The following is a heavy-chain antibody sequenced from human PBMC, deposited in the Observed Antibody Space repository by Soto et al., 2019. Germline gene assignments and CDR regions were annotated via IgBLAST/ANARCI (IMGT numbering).Heavy chain of an antibody. V-gene: IGHV3-7*01. J-gene: IGHJ4*02. Sequence: GGSLRLSCAASGFTFISDWMSWVRQAPGKGLEWVANIKQDGSEKYYVDSVKGRFTISRDNAKNSLYLQMNSLRAEDTAVYYCARDSGWYYFDYWGQGTLVSVSS. CDR2: IKQDGSEK. CDR1: GFTFISDW. D-gene: IGHD6-19*01. CDR3: ARDSGWYYFDY.